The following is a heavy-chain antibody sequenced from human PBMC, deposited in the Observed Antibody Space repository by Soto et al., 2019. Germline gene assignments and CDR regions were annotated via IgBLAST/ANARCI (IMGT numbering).Heavy chain of an antibody. V-gene: IGHV1-46*01. J-gene: IGHJ4*02. CDR3: ARGTVLMAQPPFDY. D-gene: IGHD2-8*01. CDR2: INPSGGST. CDR1: GYTFTSYY. Sequence: ASVKVSCKASGYTFTSYYMHWVRQAPGQGLEWMGIINPSGGSTSYAQKFQGRVTITADESTSTAYMELSSLRSEDTAVYYCARGTVLMAQPPFDYWGQGTLVTVSS.